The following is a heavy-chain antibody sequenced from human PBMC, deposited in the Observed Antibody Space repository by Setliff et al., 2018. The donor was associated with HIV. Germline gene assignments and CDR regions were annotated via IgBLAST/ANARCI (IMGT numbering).Heavy chain of an antibody. Sequence: PSETLSLTCTVSGGSISSHSWNWIRQPPGEGLEWIGSIYYSGSTNYNPSLKSRVTISEDTSKNHFSLKLSSVTAADTAVYYCARASYFNFGGVPGGFDYWGQGTLVTVSS. D-gene: IGHD3-3*01. CDR2: IYYSGST. J-gene: IGHJ4*02. V-gene: IGHV4-59*11. CDR1: GGSISSHS. CDR3: ARASYFNFGGVPGGFDY.